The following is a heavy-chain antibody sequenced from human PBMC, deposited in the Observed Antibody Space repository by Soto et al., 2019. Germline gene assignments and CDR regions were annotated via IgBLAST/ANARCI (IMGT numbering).Heavy chain of an antibody. J-gene: IGHJ5*02. D-gene: IGHD2-2*01. Sequence: SETLSLTCTVSGGSISSYYWSWIRQPPGKGLEWIGYIYYSGSTNYNPSLKSRVTITVDTSKNQFSLKLSAVTAADTAVYYCARVVPTMQRADWFDPWGQGTLVTVSS. CDR3: ARVVPTMQRADWFDP. V-gene: IGHV4-59*01. CDR2: IYYSGST. CDR1: GGSISSYY.